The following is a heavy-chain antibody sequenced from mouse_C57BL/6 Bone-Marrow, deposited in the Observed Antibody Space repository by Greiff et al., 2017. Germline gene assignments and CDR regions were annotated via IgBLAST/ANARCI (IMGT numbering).Heavy chain of an antibody. CDR1: GYTFTDYN. Sequence: VQLQQSGPELVKPGASVKIPCKASGYTFTDYNMDWVKQSHGKSLEWIGDINPNNGGTIYNQKFKGKATLTVDKSSSTAYMELRSLTSEDSAVYYCAREKENYGTSSWFAYWGQGTLVTVSA. J-gene: IGHJ3*01. V-gene: IGHV1-18*01. CDR2: INPNNGGT. D-gene: IGHD1-1*01. CDR3: AREKENYGTSSWFAY.